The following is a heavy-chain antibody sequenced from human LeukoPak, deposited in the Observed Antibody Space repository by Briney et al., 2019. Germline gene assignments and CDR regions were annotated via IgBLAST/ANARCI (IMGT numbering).Heavy chain of an antibody. D-gene: IGHD5-18*01. V-gene: IGHV1-69*13. Sequence: ASVKVSCKASGGTFNNYAINWVRQAPGQGLEWMGGIIPIFGSSNYAQKFQDRVTITADESTTTAYMELSSLRSEDTAVYYCARVTHTELSTWFDPWGQGTLVTVSS. CDR3: ARVTHTELSTWFDP. CDR1: GGTFNNYA. CDR2: IIPIFGSS. J-gene: IGHJ5*02.